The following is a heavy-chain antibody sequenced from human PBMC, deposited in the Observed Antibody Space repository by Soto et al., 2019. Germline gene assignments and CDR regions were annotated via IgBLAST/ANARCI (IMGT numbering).Heavy chain of an antibody. CDR1: GFTFSGSA. D-gene: IGHD3-22*01. J-gene: IGHJ4*02. V-gene: IGHV3-73*01. CDR3: TRHALYEYYYDSSPPGDY. Sequence: PGGSLRLSCAASGFTFSGSAMHWVRQASGKGLEWVGRIRSKANSYATAYAASVKGRFTISRDDSKNTAYLQMNSLKTEDTAVYYCTRHALYEYYYDSSPPGDYWGQGTLVTVSS. CDR2: IRSKANSYAT.